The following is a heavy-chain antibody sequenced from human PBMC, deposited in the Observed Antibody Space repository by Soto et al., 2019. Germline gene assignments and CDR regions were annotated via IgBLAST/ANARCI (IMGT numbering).Heavy chain of an antibody. CDR1: GYTFTSFG. CDR3: ARDGWSMATWNDPHFDY. J-gene: IGHJ4*02. V-gene: IGHV1-18*01. CDR2: ISALTGET. Sequence: QVLLVQSGPELKRPGASVMLSCKASGYTFTSFGFSWVRQAPGQQGLEWVGWISALTGETKFAQRVQDRIDLTTDTETKTGYMELRSITPDDTAVYFCARDGWSMATWNDPHFDYWGRGTLVSVSP. D-gene: IGHD1-1*01.